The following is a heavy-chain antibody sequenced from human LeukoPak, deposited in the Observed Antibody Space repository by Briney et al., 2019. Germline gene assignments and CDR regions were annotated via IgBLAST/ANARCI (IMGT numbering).Heavy chain of an antibody. V-gene: IGHV4-39*06. J-gene: IGHJ4*02. CDR1: GRSMRISSYY. Sequence: AETLSLTCTVSGRSMRISSYYWGWVRQPPGKGLEWIGCIYHSGSTYYHPSLKSRVPISVDTSKNLFALKLSSVTARCTVVYYCARSSRVVPHDYWGQGALVTVSS. CDR2: IYHSGST. CDR3: ARSSRVVPHDY.